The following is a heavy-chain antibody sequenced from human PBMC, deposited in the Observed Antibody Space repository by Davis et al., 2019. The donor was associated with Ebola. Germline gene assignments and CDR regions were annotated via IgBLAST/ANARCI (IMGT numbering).Heavy chain of an antibody. CDR3: ARSRGSGYDYYYYGMDV. CDR1: GGTFSSYA. V-gene: IGHV1-69*06. D-gene: IGHD5-12*01. J-gene: IGHJ6*02. CDR2: IIPIFGTP. Sequence: SVKVSCKASGGTFSSYAISWVRQAPGQGLEWMGGIIPIFGTPNYAQKFQGRVTITADKSTSTAYMELSSLRSEDTAVYYCARSRGSGYDYYYYGMDVWGQGTTVTVSS.